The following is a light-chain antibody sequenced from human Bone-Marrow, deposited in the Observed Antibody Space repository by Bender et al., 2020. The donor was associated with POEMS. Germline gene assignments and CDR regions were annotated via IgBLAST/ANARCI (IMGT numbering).Light chain of an antibody. CDR1: GSDVGGFDY. Sequence: QSALTQPASVSGSPGQSITISCTGTGSDVGGFDYVSWYQHRPGQAPKLLIYEVTYRPSRVSFRFSGSKSGNTASLTISGLQADDEASYYCTSYTSSNTPYVFGTGTTVTVL. J-gene: IGLJ1*01. V-gene: IGLV2-14*01. CDR2: EVT. CDR3: TSYTSSNTPYV.